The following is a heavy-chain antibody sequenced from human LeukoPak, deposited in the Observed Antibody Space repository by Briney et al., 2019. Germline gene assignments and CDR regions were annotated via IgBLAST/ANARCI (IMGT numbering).Heavy chain of an antibody. CDR1: GGSFSGYY. CDR2: INHSGST. CDR3: ARRGSAYSSHDMIIVGYFDL. Sequence: SETLSLTCAVYGGSFSGYYWSWIRQPPGKGLEWIGEINHSGSTNYNPSLKSRVTISVDTSKNQFSLKLSSVTAADTAVYYCARRGSAYSSHDMIIVGYFDLWGRGTLVTVSS. D-gene: IGHD6-13*01. V-gene: IGHV4-34*01. J-gene: IGHJ2*01.